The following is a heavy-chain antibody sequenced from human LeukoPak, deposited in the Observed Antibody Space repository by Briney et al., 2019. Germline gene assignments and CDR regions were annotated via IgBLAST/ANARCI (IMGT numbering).Heavy chain of an antibody. V-gene: IGHV3-48*04. D-gene: IGHD5-12*01. J-gene: IGHJ4*02. CDR3: ARGTTINNFDY. CDR2: ISRSGSST. CDR1: GFTFSGYS. Sequence: GGSLRLSCAASGFTFSGYSMNWVRQAPGKGLEWVSYISRSGSSTHYVDSVKGRLTISRDNAKNSLYLQMNSVRAEDTAVYYCARGTTINNFDYWGQGALVTVSS.